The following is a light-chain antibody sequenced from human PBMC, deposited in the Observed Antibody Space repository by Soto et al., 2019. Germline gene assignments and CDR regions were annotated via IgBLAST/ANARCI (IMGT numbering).Light chain of an antibody. CDR1: SSDVGGYNY. CDR2: EVS. V-gene: IGLV2-8*01. Sequence: QSALTQPPSASGSPGQSVTISCTGTSSDVGGYNYVSWYQQHPGKAPKLMIYEVSKRPSGVPDRFSGSKSGNTASLTVSGLQAEDEADYHCSSYTSASTLLYLFGTGTKLTVL. J-gene: IGLJ1*01. CDR3: SSYTSASTLLYL.